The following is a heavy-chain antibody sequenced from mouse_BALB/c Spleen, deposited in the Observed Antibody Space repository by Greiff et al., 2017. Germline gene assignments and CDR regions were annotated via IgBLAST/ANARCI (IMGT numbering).Heavy chain of an antibody. CDR3: ARSNYRYPWFAY. D-gene: IGHD2-14*01. Sequence: DVKLQESGPGLVKPSQSLSLTCTVTGYSITSDYAWNWIRQFPGNKLEWMGYISYSGSTSYNPSLKSRISITRDTSKNQFFLQLNSVTTEDTATYYCARSNYRYPWFAYWGQGTLVTVSA. CDR2: ISYSGST. CDR1: GYSITSDYA. J-gene: IGHJ3*01. V-gene: IGHV3-2*02.